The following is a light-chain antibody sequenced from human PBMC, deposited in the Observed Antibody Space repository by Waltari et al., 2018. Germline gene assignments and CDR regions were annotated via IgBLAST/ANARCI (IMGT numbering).Light chain of an antibody. CDR3: SSYTSSSTVV. J-gene: IGLJ2*01. V-gene: IGLV2-14*01. CDR2: DVS. CDR1: SSDVGGYNY. Sequence: QSALTQPASVSGSPGQSITISCTGTSSDVGGYNYVSWYQQHPGKAPKLMIYDVSKRPSGVSNLCSGSKSGNTASLTISGLQAEDDADYYCSSYTSSSTVVFGGGTKLTVL.